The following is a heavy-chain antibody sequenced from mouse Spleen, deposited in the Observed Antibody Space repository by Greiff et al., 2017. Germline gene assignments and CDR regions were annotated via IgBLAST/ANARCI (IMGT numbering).Heavy chain of an antibody. D-gene: IGHD1-1*01. V-gene: IGHV1-69*02. CDR1: GYTFTSYW. CDR3: TRDGSSPYWYFDV. Sequence: QVQLQQPGAELVRPGASVKLSCKASGYTFTSYWINWVKQRPGQGLEWIGNIYPSDSYTNYNQKFKDKATLTVDKSSSTAYMQLSSPTSEDSAVYYCTRDGSSPYWYFDVWGAGTTVTVSS. J-gene: IGHJ1*01. CDR2: IYPSDSYT.